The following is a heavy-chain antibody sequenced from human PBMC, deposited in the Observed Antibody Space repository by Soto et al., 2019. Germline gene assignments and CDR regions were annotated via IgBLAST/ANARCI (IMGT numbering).Heavy chain of an antibody. CDR1: GYTFTNYY. J-gene: IGHJ4*02. V-gene: IGHV1-46*01. D-gene: IGHD6-13*01. Sequence: QLQPVQSGAEVKKPGASVKVSCKASGYTFTNYYIHWVRQAPGQGLEWMGIINPTSGSTNYAQKFQGMVTLTNDTSTTTVYMELSGLISEDTAVLDCARDLAAGDHWWQGTVVTVSS. CDR3: ARDLAAGDH. CDR2: INPTSGST.